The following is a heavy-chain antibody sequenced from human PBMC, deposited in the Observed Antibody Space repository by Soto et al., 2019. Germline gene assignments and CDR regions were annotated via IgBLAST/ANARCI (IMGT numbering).Heavy chain of an antibody. CDR2: ISSSSSTI. V-gene: IGHV3-48*01. D-gene: IGHD5-18*01. Sequence: GGCLKLSCAASGFTVSSYSMNWVRQAPGKGLEWVSYISSSSSTIYYADSVKGRFTISRDNAKNSLKLSSVTAADTAVYYCAREGGYSYGNDYYYYGMDVWGQGTTVTVSS. J-gene: IGHJ6*02. CDR3: AREGGYSYGNDYYYYGMDV. CDR1: GFTVSSYS.